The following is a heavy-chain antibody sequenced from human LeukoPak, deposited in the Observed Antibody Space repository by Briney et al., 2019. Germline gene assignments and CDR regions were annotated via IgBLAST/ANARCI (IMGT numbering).Heavy chain of an antibody. CDR2: ISYDGSNK. CDR3: ARGLYDILTGPDY. V-gene: IGHV3-30*04. J-gene: IGHJ4*02. Sequence: GRSLRLSCAASGFTFSSYAMHWVRQAPGKGLEWVAVISYDGSNKYYADSVKGRFTISRDNSKSTLYLQMNSLRAEDTAVYYCARGLYDILTGPDYWGQGTLVTVSS. D-gene: IGHD3-9*01. CDR1: GFTFSSYA.